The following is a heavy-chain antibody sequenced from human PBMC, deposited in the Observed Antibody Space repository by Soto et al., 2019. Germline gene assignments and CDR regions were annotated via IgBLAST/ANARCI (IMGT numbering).Heavy chain of an antibody. CDR1: GGSISSGDYY. CDR2: IYYSGST. V-gene: IGHV4-30-4*01. D-gene: IGHD5-18*01. CDR3: ASVDTAISDAFDI. Sequence: SETLSLTCTVSGGSISSGDYYWSWIRQPPGKGLEWIGYIYYSGSTYYNPSLKSRVTISVDTSKNQFSLKLSSVTAADTAVYYCASVDTAISDAFDIWGQGTMVTVSS. J-gene: IGHJ3*02.